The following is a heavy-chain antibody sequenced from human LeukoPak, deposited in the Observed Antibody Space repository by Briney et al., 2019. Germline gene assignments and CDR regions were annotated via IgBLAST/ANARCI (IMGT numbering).Heavy chain of an antibody. Sequence: PGGSLRLSCAASGFTFSSYSMTWVRQAPGKGLEWVSYISSSGRTIYYADSVKGRFTISRDNAKNSLYLQMNSLRAEDTAVYYCAKVKLGGAFRGYYYMDVWGKGTTVTISS. CDR1: GFTFSSYS. J-gene: IGHJ6*03. D-gene: IGHD2-15*01. V-gene: IGHV3-48*01. CDR2: ISSSGRTI. CDR3: AKVKLGGAFRGYYYMDV.